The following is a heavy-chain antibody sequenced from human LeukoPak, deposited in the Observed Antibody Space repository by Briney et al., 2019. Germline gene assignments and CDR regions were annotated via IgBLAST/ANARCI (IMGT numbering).Heavy chain of an antibody. CDR3: ARLGVWGEPDAFDI. D-gene: IGHD3-16*01. V-gene: IGHV5-51*01. CDR1: GYTFATYW. J-gene: IGHJ3*02. Sequence: GESLKISCKGFGYTFATYWIGWVRQMPGKGPEWMGTIYPSDSDTRYSPSFQGQVTISADKSISTAYLQWSSLKASDTAMYYCARLGVWGEPDAFDIWGQGTMVTVSS. CDR2: IYPSDSDT.